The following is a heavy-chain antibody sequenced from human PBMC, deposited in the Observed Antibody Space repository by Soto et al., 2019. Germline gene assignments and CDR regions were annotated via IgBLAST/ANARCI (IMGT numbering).Heavy chain of an antibody. J-gene: IGHJ5*02. Sequence: PGGSLRLSCAASGFTFYDYTMHWVRQAPGEGLEWVSLISWDGYSTYYTDSVKGRFTISRDNSRNSLYLQMNSLRTEDTALYYCAKDIAYRGYGGFDPWGLGTLVTVS. CDR1: GFTFYDYT. V-gene: IGHV3-43*01. CDR2: ISWDGYST. D-gene: IGHD5-12*01. CDR3: AKDIAYRGYGGFDP.